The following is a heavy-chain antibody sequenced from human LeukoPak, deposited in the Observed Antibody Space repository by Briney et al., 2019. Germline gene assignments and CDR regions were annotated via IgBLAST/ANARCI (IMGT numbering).Heavy chain of an antibody. CDR2: ISAYNGNT. CDR3: AREIRGCSSTSCHGWFDP. D-gene: IGHD2-2*01. Sequence: APVKVSCKASGYTFTSYGISWVRQAPGQGLEWMGWISAYNGNTNYAQKLQGRVTMTTDTSTSTAYMELRSLRSDDTAVYYCAREIRGCSSTSCHGWFDPWGQGTLVTVSS. J-gene: IGHJ5*02. CDR1: GYTFTSYG. V-gene: IGHV1-18*01.